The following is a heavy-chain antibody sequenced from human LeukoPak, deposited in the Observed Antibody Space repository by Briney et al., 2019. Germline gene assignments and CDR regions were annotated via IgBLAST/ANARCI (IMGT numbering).Heavy chain of an antibody. CDR3: ARGKRGAAAGPRTYYFDY. V-gene: IGHV1-8*03. Sequence: ASVKVSCKASGYTFTSYDINWVRQATGQGLEWMGWMNPNSGNTGYAQKFQGRVTITRNTSISTAYMELSSLRSEDTAVYYCARGKRGAAAGPRTYYFDYWGQGTLVTVSS. CDR1: GYTFTSYD. D-gene: IGHD6-13*01. J-gene: IGHJ4*02. CDR2: MNPNSGNT.